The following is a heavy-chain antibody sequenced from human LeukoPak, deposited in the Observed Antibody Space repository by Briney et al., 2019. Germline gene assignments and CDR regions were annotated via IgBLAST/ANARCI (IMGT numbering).Heavy chain of an antibody. D-gene: IGHD4-17*01. CDR2: IYYSGST. CDR3: ARCSPGYGDYDFDY. J-gene: IGHJ4*02. Sequence: SETLSLTCTVSGGSISSYYWSWIRQHPGKGLEWIGYIYYSGSTYYNPSLKSRVTISVDTSKNQFSLKLSSVTAADTAVYYCARCSPGYGDYDFDYWGQGTLVTVSS. V-gene: IGHV4-59*06. CDR1: GGSISSYY.